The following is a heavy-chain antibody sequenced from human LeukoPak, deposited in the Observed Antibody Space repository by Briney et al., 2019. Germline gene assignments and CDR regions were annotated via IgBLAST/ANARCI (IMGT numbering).Heavy chain of an antibody. V-gene: IGHV3-74*01. CDR2: IEGDGITT. D-gene: IGHD2/OR15-2a*01. J-gene: IGHJ3*01. CDR1: GLTFHNTW. Sequence: HPGGSLRLSCAASGLTFHNTWMHWIRQAPGKGLVWVSRIEGDGITTTYADSVKGRFTISRDNAKNTLYLQMNSLRAEDTAVYYCAADGEYAFLVWGQGTMVTVSS. CDR3: AADGEYAFLV.